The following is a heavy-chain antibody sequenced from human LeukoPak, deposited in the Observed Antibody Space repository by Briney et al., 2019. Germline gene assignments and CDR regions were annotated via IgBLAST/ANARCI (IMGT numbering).Heavy chain of an antibody. D-gene: IGHD6-13*01. CDR1: GFTFNNYA. V-gene: IGHV3-23*01. Sequence: GGSLRLSCAASGFTFNNYAMSWVRQAPGNGLEWVSGISGYGGTTYYADSVKGRFTISRDNSKNTLFLEMKSLRAEDTAVYYCAKVGSSWASSPFDWFDPWGQGTLVTVSS. CDR3: AKVGSSWASSPFDWFDP. CDR2: ISGYGGTT. J-gene: IGHJ5*02.